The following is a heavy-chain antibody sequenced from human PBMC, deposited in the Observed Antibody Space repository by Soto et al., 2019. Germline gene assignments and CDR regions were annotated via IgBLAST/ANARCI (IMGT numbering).Heavy chain of an antibody. CDR3: ARVWFGERGWFDP. J-gene: IGHJ5*02. V-gene: IGHV4-39*01. CDR1: GGSISSSSYY. Sequence: SETLSLTCTVSGGSISSSSYYWGWIRQPPGKGLEWIGSIYYSGSTYYNPSLKSRVTISVDTSKNQFSLKLSSVTAADTAVYYCARVWFGERGWFDPWGQGTLVTGS. CDR2: IYYSGST. D-gene: IGHD3-10*01.